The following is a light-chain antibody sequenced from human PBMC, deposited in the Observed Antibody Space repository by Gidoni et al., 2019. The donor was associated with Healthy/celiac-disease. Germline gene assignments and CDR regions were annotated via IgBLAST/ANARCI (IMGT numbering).Light chain of an antibody. CDR2: DAS. Sequence: EIVFTPSPATLSLSPGERATLSCRASQSVSSYLAWYQQKPGQAPRLLIYDASNRATGIPARFSGSGSGTDFTLTISSLEPEDFAVYYCQQRSNWPPTTFGQGTRLEIK. CDR3: QQRSNWPPTT. V-gene: IGKV3-11*01. CDR1: QSVSSY. J-gene: IGKJ5*01.